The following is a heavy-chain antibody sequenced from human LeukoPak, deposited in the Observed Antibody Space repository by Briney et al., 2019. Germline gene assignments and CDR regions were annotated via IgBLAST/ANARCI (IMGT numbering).Heavy chain of an antibody. V-gene: IGHV3-7*04. D-gene: IGHD2-2*01. CDR2: INQDGSEK. Sequence: GGSLRLSCAASGFTFTSHWMSWVRQAPGKGLEWVANINQDGSEKYYVDSVKGRFTISRDNAKSSLYLQMNSLRAEDTAVYYCARARYCSSTSCFDDYWGQGSLVTVSS. J-gene: IGHJ4*02. CDR1: GFTFTSHW. CDR3: ARARYCSSTSCFDDY.